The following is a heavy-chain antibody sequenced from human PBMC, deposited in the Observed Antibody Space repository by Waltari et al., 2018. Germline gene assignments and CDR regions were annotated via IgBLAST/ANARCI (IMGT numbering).Heavy chain of an antibody. CDR3: ARDLYYGSGSSDY. CDR1: GFTFDDYG. D-gene: IGHD3-10*01. J-gene: IGHJ4*02. Sequence: EVQLVESGGGVVRPGGSLRLSCAASGFTFDDYGMCWFRQSPGKGFGWCSGINWNGGSSGYAVSVKGRFTISRDNAKNSLYLQMNRLRAEDTALYYCARDLYYGSGSSDYWGQGTLVTVSS. V-gene: IGHV3-20*04. CDR2: INWNGGSS.